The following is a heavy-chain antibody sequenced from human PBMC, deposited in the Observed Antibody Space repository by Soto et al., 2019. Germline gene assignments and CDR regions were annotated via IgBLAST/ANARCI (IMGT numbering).Heavy chain of an antibody. Sequence: PEGSLRLSYATSGFSLRSHWMTWVRQAPGKGLEWVANINQDETEKYYVDSVKGRFTISRDNAKNSLYLQMNSLRAEDTAVYYCARDSIQLWKPFDYWGQGT. CDR3: ARDSIQLWKPFDY. CDR2: INQDETEK. D-gene: IGHD5-18*01. V-gene: IGHV3-7*01. J-gene: IGHJ4*02. CDR1: GFSLRSHW.